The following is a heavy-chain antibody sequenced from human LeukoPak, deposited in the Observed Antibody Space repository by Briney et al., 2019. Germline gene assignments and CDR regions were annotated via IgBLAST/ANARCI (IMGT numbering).Heavy chain of an antibody. D-gene: IGHD3-16*02. CDR3: ARGFNDYVWGSYRFRGNAFDI. CDR1: GGSISSGSYY. V-gene: IGHV4-61*02. J-gene: IGHJ3*02. Sequence: SETLSLTCTVSGGSISSGSYYWSWIRQPAGKGLEWIGRIYTSGSTNYNPSLKSRVTISVDTSKNQFSLKLSSVTAADTAVYYCARGFNDYVWGSYRFRGNAFDIWGQGTMVTVSS. CDR2: IYTSGST.